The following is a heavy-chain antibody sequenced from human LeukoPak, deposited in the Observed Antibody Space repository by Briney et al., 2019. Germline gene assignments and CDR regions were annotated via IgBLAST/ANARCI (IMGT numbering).Heavy chain of an antibody. CDR3: ARLIYYYDSSGYADY. CDR2: IYYSGST. D-gene: IGHD3-22*01. J-gene: IGHJ4*02. Sequence: SETLSLTCTVSGGSISSSSYYWGWVRQPPGKGLEWIGSIYYSGSTYYNPSLKSRVTISVDTSKNQFSLKLSSVTAADTAVYYCARLIYYYDSSGYADYWGQGTLVTVSS. V-gene: IGHV4-39*01. CDR1: GGSISSSSYY.